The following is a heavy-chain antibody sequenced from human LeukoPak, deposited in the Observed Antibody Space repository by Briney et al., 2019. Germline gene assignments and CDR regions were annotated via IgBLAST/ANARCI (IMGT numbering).Heavy chain of an antibody. CDR1: GGSISSYY. D-gene: IGHD3-9*01. J-gene: IGHJ4*02. Sequence: SETLSLTCTVSGGSISSYYWSWIRQPAGKGLEWIGRIYTSGSTNYNPSLKSRVTMSVDTSKNQFSLKLSSVTAADTAVYYCARDSYDILTGYRHFDYWAREPWSPSPQ. CDR3: ARDSYDILTGYRHFDY. CDR2: IYTSGST. V-gene: IGHV4-4*07.